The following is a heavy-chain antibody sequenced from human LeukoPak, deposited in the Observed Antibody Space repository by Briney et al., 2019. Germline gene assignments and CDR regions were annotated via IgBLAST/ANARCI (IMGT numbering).Heavy chain of an antibody. Sequence: GGSLRLFCAASGFTFEDYGMSWVRQAPGKGLEWVSGINRKHGSTGYADSVKGRFTISRDNARNSLYLQMDSLRAEDTAVYHCARGDGGDYWGQGILVTVSS. CDR1: GFTFEDYG. CDR3: ARGDGGDY. CDR2: INRKHGST. J-gene: IGHJ4*02. D-gene: IGHD3-16*01. V-gene: IGHV3-20*01.